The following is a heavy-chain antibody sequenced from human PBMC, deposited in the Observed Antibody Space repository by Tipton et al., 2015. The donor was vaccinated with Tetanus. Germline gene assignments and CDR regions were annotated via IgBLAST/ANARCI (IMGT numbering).Heavy chain of an antibody. V-gene: IGHV3-74*01. Sequence: SLRLSCAASGFTFSGSWMHWVRQAPGKGLVWVSRINTDGSRTTYADSVKGRFSISRDNAKNTLFLQMNGLRAEDTAVYYCVRDFAEFDYWGQGTLVTVSS. J-gene: IGHJ4*02. CDR1: GFTFSGSW. CDR3: VRDFAEFDY. CDR2: INTDGSRT.